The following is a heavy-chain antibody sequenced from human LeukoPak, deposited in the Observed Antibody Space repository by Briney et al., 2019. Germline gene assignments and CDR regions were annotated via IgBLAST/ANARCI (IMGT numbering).Heavy chain of an antibody. Sequence: RGGPLTLFCAAWRFSCSCYARRGLRGARGGGEEGVLHYSGSWDLAYYTDSVKGRFTISRDNSKNTLYLQMNSLRAEDTAVYYCAKDPNSWFGEGGFVGAFDIWGQGTMVTVSS. CDR2: YSGSWDLA. CDR3: AKDPNSWFGEGGFVGAFDI. V-gene: IGHV3-23*01. CDR1: RFSCSCYA. D-gene: IGHD3-10*01. J-gene: IGHJ3*02.